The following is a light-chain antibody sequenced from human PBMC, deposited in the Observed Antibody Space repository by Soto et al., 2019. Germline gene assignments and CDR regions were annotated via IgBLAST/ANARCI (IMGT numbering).Light chain of an antibody. CDR2: EVS. V-gene: IGLV2-23*02. J-gene: IGLJ1*01. CDR3: CSYAGSSTFYG. CDR1: SSDVGSYNL. Sequence: QSVLTQPASVSGSPGQAITISCTGTSSDVGSYNLVSWYQQHPGKAPKLMIYEVSKRPSGVSNRFSVSKSGNTAYLTISGLQAEDEADYYCCSYAGSSTFYGLGTGTKLTVL.